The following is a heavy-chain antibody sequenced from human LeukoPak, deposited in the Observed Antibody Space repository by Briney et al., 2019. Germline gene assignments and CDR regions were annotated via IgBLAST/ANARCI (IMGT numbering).Heavy chain of an antibody. J-gene: IGHJ6*02. V-gene: IGHV3-30*12. D-gene: IGHD3-10*01. CDR1: GFTFSSYG. CDR3: ARRGYYGPFVDYHSGMDG. CDR2: ISSDGSSK. Sequence: GGSLRLSCAASGFTFSSYGMHWIRQAPGKGLEWVSPISSDGSSKNYADSVKGRFTISRDNSKNTLDLQMNRLRAEDTAVYYCARRGYYGPFVDYHSGMDGWGQGTTVTVSS.